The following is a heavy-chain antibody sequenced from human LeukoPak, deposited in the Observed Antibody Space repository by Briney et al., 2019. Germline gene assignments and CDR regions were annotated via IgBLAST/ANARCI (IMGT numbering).Heavy chain of an antibody. CDR3: AKRGHGYCSSTSCSYYYYYGMDV. V-gene: IGHV3-23*01. CDR1: GFTFSSYA. J-gene: IGHJ6*02. CDR2: ISGSGGST. D-gene: IGHD2-2*03. Sequence: GGSLRLSCAASGFTFSSYAMSWVRQAPGKGLEWVPAISGSGGSTYYADSVKGRFTISRDNSKNTLYLQMNSLRAEDTAVYYCAKRGHGYCSSTSCSYYYYYGMDVWGQGTTVTVSS.